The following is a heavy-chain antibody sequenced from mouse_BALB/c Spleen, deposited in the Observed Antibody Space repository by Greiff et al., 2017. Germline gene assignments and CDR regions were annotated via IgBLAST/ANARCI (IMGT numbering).Heavy chain of an antibody. CDR2: IYPGDGDT. CDR1: GYAFSSYW. D-gene: IGHD2-3*01. CDR3: ARDDGYTFYAMDY. Sequence: VQLVESGAELVRPGSSVKISCKASGYAFSSYWMNWVKQRPGQGLEWIGQIYPGDGDTNYNGKFKGKATLTADKSSSTAYMQLSSLTSVDSAVYFCARDDGYTFYAMDYWGQGTSVTVSS. J-gene: IGHJ4*01. V-gene: IGHV1-80*01.